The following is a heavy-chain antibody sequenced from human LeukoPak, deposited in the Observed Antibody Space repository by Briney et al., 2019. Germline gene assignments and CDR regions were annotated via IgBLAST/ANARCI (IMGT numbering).Heavy chain of an antibody. Sequence: GASVKVSCKASGGTFSSYAISWVRQAPGQGLEWMGRIIPIFGTANYAQKFQGRVTITTDESTSTACMELSSLRSEDTAVYYCAREAHYYDSSGYYFPFDYWGQGTLVTVSS. D-gene: IGHD3-22*01. V-gene: IGHV1-69*05. J-gene: IGHJ4*02. CDR1: GGTFSSYA. CDR3: AREAHYYDSSGYYFPFDY. CDR2: IIPIFGTA.